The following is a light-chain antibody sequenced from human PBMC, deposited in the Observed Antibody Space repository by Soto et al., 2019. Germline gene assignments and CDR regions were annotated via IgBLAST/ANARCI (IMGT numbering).Light chain of an antibody. CDR1: QSVSSY. V-gene: IGKV3-11*01. CDR3: QQYHNWPLT. J-gene: IGKJ4*01. Sequence: EIVLTQSPATLSLSPGERATLSCRASQSVSSYFAWYQQKPGQAPRLLIYDASNRATGIPARFSGSGSGTDFTLTISSLEPEDFAVYYCQQYHNWPLTFGGGTKVDIK. CDR2: DAS.